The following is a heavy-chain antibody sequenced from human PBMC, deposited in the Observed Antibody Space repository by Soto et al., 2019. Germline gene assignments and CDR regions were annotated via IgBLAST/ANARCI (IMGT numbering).Heavy chain of an antibody. Sequence: QVQLVESGGGVVQPGRSLRLSCAASGFTFSHYGIHWVRQAPGKGLEWLAVISYDGSNKHYADSVKGRFTVSRDNSKDPLSPQINSLRAEDTAVYFCARYSGKYQGPIDYWGQGTLVTVSS. CDR2: ISYDGSNK. J-gene: IGHJ4*02. CDR1: GFTFSHYG. CDR3: ARYSGKYQGPIDY. V-gene: IGHV3-30*03. D-gene: IGHD1-26*01.